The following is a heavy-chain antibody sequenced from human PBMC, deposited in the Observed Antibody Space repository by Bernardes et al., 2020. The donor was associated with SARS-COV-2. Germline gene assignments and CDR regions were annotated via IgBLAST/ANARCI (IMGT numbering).Heavy chain of an antibody. CDR2: MNPNSGNT. CDR3: AREKEGGYCSSTSCYEYNWFDP. Sequence: ASMKVSCKASGYTFTSYDINWVRQATGQGLEWMGWMNPNSGNTGYAQKFQGRVTMTRNTSISTAYMELSSLRSEDTAVYYCAREKEGGYCSSTSCYEYNWFDPWGQGTLVTVSS. CDR1: GYTFTSYD. V-gene: IGHV1-8*01. D-gene: IGHD2-2*01. J-gene: IGHJ5*02.